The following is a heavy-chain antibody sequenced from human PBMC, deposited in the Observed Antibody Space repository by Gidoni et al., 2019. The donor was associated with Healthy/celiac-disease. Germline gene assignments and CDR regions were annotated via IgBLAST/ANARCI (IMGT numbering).Heavy chain of an antibody. V-gene: IGHV3-11*06. CDR2: ISSSSSYT. Sequence: QVQLVKAGGGLVKPGGSLKLSRPAPGFTFSDYYMSWIRQAPGKGLEWVSYISSSSSYTNYADSVKGRFTISRDNAKNSLYLQMNSLRAEDTAVYYCARGYDSVDPWGQGTLVTVSS. CDR1: GFTFSDYY. CDR3: ARGYDSVDP. J-gene: IGHJ5*02. D-gene: IGHD3-22*01.